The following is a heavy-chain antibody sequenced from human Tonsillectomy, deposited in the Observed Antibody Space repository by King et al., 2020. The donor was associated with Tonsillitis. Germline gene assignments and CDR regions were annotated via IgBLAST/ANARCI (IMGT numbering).Heavy chain of an antibody. V-gene: IGHV3-30*18. CDR3: AKDSCSGGSCYSDYYGMDV. Sequence: VQLVESGGGVVQPGRSLRLSCAASGFTFSSYGMHWVRQAPGKGLEWVAVISYDGSNKYYADSVKGRFTISRDNSKNTLYLLMNSLRAEDTAVYYCAKDSCSGGSCYSDYYGMDVWGQGTTVTVSS. CDR1: GFTFSSYG. D-gene: IGHD2-15*01. CDR2: ISYDGSNK. J-gene: IGHJ6*02.